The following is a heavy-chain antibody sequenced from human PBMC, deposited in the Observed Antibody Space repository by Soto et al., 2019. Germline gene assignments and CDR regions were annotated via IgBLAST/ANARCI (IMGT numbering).Heavy chain of an antibody. J-gene: IGHJ4*02. CDR2: INSDGSST. V-gene: IGHV3-74*01. CDR1: GFTFSSYW. D-gene: IGHD3-10*01. Sequence: EVQLVESGGGLVQPGGSLRLSCAASGFTFSSYWMHWVRQAPGKGLVWVSRINSDGSSTSYADSVKGRFTISRDNAKNTLYLQMNGLRAEDTAVYYCARVWSGGVVPQYFDCWGQGTLVTVSS. CDR3: ARVWSGGVVPQYFDC.